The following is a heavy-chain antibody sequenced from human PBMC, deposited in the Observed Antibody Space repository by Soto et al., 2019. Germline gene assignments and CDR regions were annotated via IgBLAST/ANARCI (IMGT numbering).Heavy chain of an antibody. J-gene: IGHJ3*02. D-gene: IGHD4-17*01. CDR2: IYYSGST. Sequence: ASETLSLTCTVSGGSISSYYWIWIRQPPGKGLEWIGYIYYSGSTYYNPSLKSRVTISVDTSKNQFSLKLSSVTAADTAVYYCARAARADYGDYDAVDAFDIWGQGTMVTVSS. CDR1: GGSISSYY. CDR3: ARAARADYGDYDAVDAFDI. V-gene: IGHV4-59*08.